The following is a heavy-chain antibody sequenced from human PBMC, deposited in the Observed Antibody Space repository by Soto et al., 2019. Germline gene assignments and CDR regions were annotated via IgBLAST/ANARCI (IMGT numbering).Heavy chain of an antibody. D-gene: IGHD4-17*01. CDR3: AKDTKWGGMTTIHYFDS. CDR2: ISSNSDTI. Sequence: GGSLRLSCVASGFTADDYAMHWVRQAPGKGLEWVSGISSNSDTIDYADSVKGRFTISRDNAKNSLFLQMNSLRPEDTALYYCAKDTKWGGMTTIHYFDSWGQGTLVTVSS. J-gene: IGHJ4*02. CDR1: GFTADDYA. V-gene: IGHV3-9*02.